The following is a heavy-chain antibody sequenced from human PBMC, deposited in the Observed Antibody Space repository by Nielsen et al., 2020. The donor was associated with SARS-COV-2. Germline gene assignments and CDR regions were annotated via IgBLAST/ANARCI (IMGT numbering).Heavy chain of an antibody. J-gene: IGHJ4*02. CDR2: INAGNGDT. D-gene: IGHD2-2*03. Sequence: WVRQAPGQRLEWMGWINAGNGDTKFSQNFQGKVTITRDTSASTASLELSSLRSEDTAVYYCARGGYCTSTSCFKDGDFDYWSQGTLVTVSS. V-gene: IGHV1-3*01. CDR3: ARGGYCTSTSCFKDGDFDY.